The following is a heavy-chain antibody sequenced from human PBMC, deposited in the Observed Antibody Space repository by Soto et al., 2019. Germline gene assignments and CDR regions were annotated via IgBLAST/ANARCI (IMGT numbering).Heavy chain of an antibody. J-gene: IGHJ6*02. CDR3: AAAILGQPPYFYGMDV. Sequence: QMQLVQSGPEVKKPGTSVKVSCKASGFTLISSAVQWVRQARGQGLEWIGWIVVGSGNANYAQKLQERVTISRDMSTSTVYMELSSVRSEDTAVYYCAAAILGQPPYFYGMDVWGQGTTVTVPS. CDR1: GFTLISSA. D-gene: IGHD6-13*01. V-gene: IGHV1-58*01. CDR2: IVVGSGNA.